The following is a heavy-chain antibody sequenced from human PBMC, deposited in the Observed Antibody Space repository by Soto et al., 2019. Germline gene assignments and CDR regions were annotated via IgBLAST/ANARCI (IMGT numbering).Heavy chain of an antibody. D-gene: IGHD3-22*01. CDR2: IWYDARNK. V-gene: IGHV3-33*01. CDR3: ARASYYSSGYSAFDI. Sequence: VQLVESGGGVGQPGGPLRLSCAASGFTFRSYNMHWVRQAPGEGLEWVAVIWYDARNKYYADSVKGRFTISRDNSKNTLYLQMTSLRAEDTAVYYCARASYYSSGYSAFDIWGQGTMVTVSS. J-gene: IGHJ3*02. CDR1: GFTFRSYN.